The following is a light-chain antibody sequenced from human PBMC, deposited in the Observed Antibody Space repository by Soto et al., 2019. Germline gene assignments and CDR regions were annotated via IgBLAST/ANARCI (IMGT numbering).Light chain of an antibody. CDR2: GAS. Sequence: VLRLSPATLSLSPGERATLSCRASQSVSSSYLAWYQQKPGQAPRLLIYGASSRATGIPDRFSGSGSGTEFTLTISGLQPDDFATYYCQHDDTYRATFGLGTKVDIK. CDR3: QHDDTYRAT. J-gene: IGKJ1*01. CDR1: QSVSSSY. V-gene: IGKV3D-7*01.